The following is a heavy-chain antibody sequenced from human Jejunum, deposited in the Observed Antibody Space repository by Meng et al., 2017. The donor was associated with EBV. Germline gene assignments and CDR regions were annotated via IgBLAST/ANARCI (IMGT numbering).Heavy chain of an antibody. D-gene: IGHD5-12*01. V-gene: IGHV1-2*06. Sequence: QVQLVQSGAEVKKPGALVKGLCKASGYTFTGYYIHWVRQAPGQGLEWMGRISPNNGGTDYAQNFQGRVTVTRDTSISTAYMELSSLRSDDTAVYFCARDYGYGGATTFGLDFWGQGARVTVSS. CDR2: ISPNNGGT. CDR3: ARDYGYGGATTFGLDF. J-gene: IGHJ4*02. CDR1: GYTFTGYY.